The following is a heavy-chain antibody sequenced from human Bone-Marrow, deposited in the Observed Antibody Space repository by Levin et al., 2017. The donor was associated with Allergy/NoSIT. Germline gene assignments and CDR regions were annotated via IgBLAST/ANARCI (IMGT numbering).Heavy chain of an antibody. CDR3: ARSGRVEDIVVVVAAQVQPVAFDI. CDR2: IYYSGST. V-gene: IGHV4-59*01. D-gene: IGHD2-15*01. Sequence: KASETLSLTCTVSGGSISSYYWSWIRQPPGKGLEWIGYIYYSGSTNYNPSLKSRVTISVDTSKNQFSLKLSSVTAADTAVYYCARSGRVEDIVVVVAAQVQPVAFDIWGQGTMVTVSS. CDR1: GGSISSYY. J-gene: IGHJ3*02.